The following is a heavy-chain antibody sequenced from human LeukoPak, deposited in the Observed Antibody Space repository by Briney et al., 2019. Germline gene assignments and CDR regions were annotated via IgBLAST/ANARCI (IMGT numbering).Heavy chain of an antibody. Sequence: GGSLRLSCAASGFTFSSYWMSWVRQAPGKGLEWVANIRQDGSVQNYVDSVKGRFTISRDNPKNSLYLQMNSLRVEDTAVYYCARDGFVGAADYWGQGTLVTVSS. J-gene: IGHJ4*02. V-gene: IGHV3-7*01. CDR2: IRQDGSVQ. CDR3: ARDGFVGAADY. D-gene: IGHD6-13*01. CDR1: GFTFSSYW.